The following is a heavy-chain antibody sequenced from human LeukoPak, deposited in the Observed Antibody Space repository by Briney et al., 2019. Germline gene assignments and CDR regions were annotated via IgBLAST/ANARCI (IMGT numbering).Heavy chain of an antibody. CDR3: ARTVAGIFDFDY. J-gene: IGHJ4*02. V-gene: IGHV4-59*01. CDR1: GGSISPYI. CDR2: IYYSGNT. D-gene: IGHD6-19*01. Sequence: PSETLSLTCTVSGGSISPYIWNWIRQPPGKGQEWIGYIYYSGNTNYNPSLKSRATISVDTSENQFSLKVTSVTDADTAVYYCARTVAGIFDFDYWGQGILVTVSS.